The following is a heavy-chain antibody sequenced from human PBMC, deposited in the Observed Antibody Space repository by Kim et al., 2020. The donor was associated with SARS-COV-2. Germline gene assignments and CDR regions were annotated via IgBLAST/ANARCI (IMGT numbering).Heavy chain of an antibody. CDR3: ARGEYGSGSTWFDP. J-gene: IGHJ5*02. CDR2: IYYSGDT. D-gene: IGHD3-10*01. Sequence: SETLSLTCTVSGGSISGGISYWSWIRQHPGKGLEWIGYIYYSGDTYYNPSLKSRVSISVDTSKNQFSLKLSSVTAADTAVYYCARGEYGSGSTWFDPWGQGTLVTVSS. CDR1: GGSISGGISY. V-gene: IGHV4-31*03.